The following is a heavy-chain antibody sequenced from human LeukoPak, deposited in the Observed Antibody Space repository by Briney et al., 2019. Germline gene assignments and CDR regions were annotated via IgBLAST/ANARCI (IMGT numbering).Heavy chain of an antibody. Sequence: PGGSLRLSCAASGLTFSSYGMSWVRQAPGKGLEWVSRFGGGGGSTYYADSVKGRFTISRDNSKNTLYLQMNSLRAEDTAVYYCAKQGRDWLRDYYYYMDVWGKGTTVTISS. D-gene: IGHD3-9*01. J-gene: IGHJ6*03. CDR1: GLTFSSYG. CDR2: FGGGGGST. CDR3: AKQGRDWLRDYYYYMDV. V-gene: IGHV3-23*01.